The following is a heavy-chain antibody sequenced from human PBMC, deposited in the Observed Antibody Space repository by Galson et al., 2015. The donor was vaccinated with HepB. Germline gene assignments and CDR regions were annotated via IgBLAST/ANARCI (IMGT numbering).Heavy chain of an antibody. D-gene: IGHD2-8*02. Sequence: SLRLSCAASGFTFSSHSMNWVRQAPGKGLEWLSYISGSSVSIYYADSVKGRFTISRDNDQNSLYLQMDSLRVKDTAVYYCARVYCTGGSCYGTGFDYWGQGILVTVSS. CDR3: ARVYCTGGSCYGTGFDY. J-gene: IGHJ4*02. CDR2: ISGSSVSI. CDR1: GFTFSSHS. V-gene: IGHV3-48*01.